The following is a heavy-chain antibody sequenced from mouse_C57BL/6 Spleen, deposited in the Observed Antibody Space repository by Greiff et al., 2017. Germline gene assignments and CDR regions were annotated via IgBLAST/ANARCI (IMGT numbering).Heavy chain of an antibody. CDR2: INPGSGGT. V-gene: IGHV1-54*01. Sequence: VQRVESGAELVRPGTSVKVSCKASGYAFTNYLIEWVKQRPGQGLEWIGVINPGSGGTNYNEKFKGKATLTADKSSSTAYMQLSSLTSEDSAVYFCARSDDGYYVAMDYWGQGTSVAVSS. CDR3: ARSDDGYYVAMDY. J-gene: IGHJ4*01. CDR1: GYAFTNYL. D-gene: IGHD2-3*01.